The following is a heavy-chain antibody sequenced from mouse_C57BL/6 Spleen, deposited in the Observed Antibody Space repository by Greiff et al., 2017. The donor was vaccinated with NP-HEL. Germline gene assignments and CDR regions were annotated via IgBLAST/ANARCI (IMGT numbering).Heavy chain of an antibody. CDR1: GFNIKDDY. Sequence: EVQLQQSGAELVRPGASVKLSCTASGFNIKDDYMHWVKQRPEQGLEWIGWIDPENGDTEYASKFQGKATITADTSSNTAYLQLSSLTSEDTAVYYCTSIYDGLGGCADWGQGTLVTVSA. CDR2: IDPENGDT. CDR3: TSIYDGLGGCAD. D-gene: IGHD2-3*01. J-gene: IGHJ3*01. V-gene: IGHV14-4*01.